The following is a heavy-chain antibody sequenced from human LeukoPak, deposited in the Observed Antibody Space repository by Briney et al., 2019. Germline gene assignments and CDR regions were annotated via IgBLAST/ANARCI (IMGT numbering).Heavy chain of an antibody. V-gene: IGHV3-64D*09. J-gene: IGHJ4*02. Sequence: PGGSLRLSCSTSGFTFSNYAMHWVRQAPGKGLECVSGVSPNGYSTYYADSLKGRFTISRDNSRNTLYLQMSSLRAEDTAVYYCVSGGATVATPGYFDYWGQGTLVTVSS. CDR2: VSPNGYST. CDR3: VSGGATVATPGYFDY. D-gene: IGHD4-23*01. CDR1: GFTFSNYA.